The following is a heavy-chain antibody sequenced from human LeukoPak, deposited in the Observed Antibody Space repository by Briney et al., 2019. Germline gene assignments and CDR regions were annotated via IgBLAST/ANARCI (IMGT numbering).Heavy chain of an antibody. CDR2: ISSSSSYI. D-gene: IGHD6-6*01. J-gene: IGHJ3*02. CDR3: ARDYHSSSSGSHDAFDI. Sequence: GGSLRLSCAASGFTFSSYSMNWVRQAPGKGLEWVSSISSSSSYIYYADSVKGRFTISRDNAKNSLYLQMNSLRAEDTAVYYCARDYHSSSSGSHDAFDIWGQGTMVTVSS. CDR1: GFTFSSYS. V-gene: IGHV3-21*01.